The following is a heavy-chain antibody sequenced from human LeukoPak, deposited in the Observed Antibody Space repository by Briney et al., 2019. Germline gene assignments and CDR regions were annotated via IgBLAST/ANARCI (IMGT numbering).Heavy chain of an antibody. Sequence: GGSLRLSCAVSGLTFSSYSMNWVRQAPGKGLEWVAVISYDGSNKYYADSVKGRFTISRDNSKNTLYLQMNSLRAEDTAVYYCARTTQFDYWGQGTLVTVSS. D-gene: IGHD4-11*01. CDR3: ARTTQFDY. V-gene: IGHV3-30*03. CDR1: GLTFSSYS. CDR2: ISYDGSNK. J-gene: IGHJ4*02.